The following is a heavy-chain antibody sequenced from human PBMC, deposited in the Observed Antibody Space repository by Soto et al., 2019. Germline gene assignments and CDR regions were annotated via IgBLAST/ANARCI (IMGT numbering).Heavy chain of an antibody. Sequence: EVQLLESGGGLVQPGGSLRLSCAASGFTFGTYAMSWVRQGPGKGLEWVSGISGSGGSTYYADSVKGRFTSSRDNSKNTLYLQMNSLRAEDTAVYYCAKGGQQLGRGAFDIWGQGTMVTVSS. CDR2: ISGSGGST. V-gene: IGHV3-23*01. D-gene: IGHD6-13*01. CDR3: AKGGQQLGRGAFDI. J-gene: IGHJ3*02. CDR1: GFTFGTYA.